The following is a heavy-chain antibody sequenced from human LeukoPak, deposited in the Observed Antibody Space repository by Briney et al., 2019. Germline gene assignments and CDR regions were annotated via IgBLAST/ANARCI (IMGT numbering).Heavy chain of an antibody. D-gene: IGHD5-18*01. Sequence: SETLSLTCTVSGGSISSGDYCWIWIRQPAGKGLEWIGRIYTSGSTNYNPSLKSRVTISVDSSNNQFSLRLSSVTAADTAVYYCARGYSYGFFDYWGQGTLVTVSS. V-gene: IGHV4-61*02. CDR1: GGSISSGDYC. CDR3: ARGYSYGFFDY. CDR2: IYTSGST. J-gene: IGHJ4*02.